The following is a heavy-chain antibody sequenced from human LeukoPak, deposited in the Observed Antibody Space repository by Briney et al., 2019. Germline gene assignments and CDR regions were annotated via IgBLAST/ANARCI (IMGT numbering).Heavy chain of an antibody. Sequence: VASVKVSCKVSGYTLTESSMHWVRQAPGKGLEWMGGFDPEDGETIYAQKFQGRVTMTEDTSTDTAYMELSSLRSEDTAVYYCATAPPIDYYDSSGYFGAFDIWGQGTMVTVSS. V-gene: IGHV1-24*01. CDR3: ATAPPIDYYDSSGYFGAFDI. CDR1: GYTLTESS. J-gene: IGHJ3*02. D-gene: IGHD3-22*01. CDR2: FDPEDGET.